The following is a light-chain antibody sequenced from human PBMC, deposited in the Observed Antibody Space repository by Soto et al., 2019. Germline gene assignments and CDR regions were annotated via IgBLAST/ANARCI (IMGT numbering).Light chain of an antibody. CDR1: KLGDEY. CDR2: QDN. J-gene: IGLJ2*01. Sequence: SYELTQPPSVSVSPGQTVTITCSGDKLGDEYASWYQHRPGQSPVLVIYQDNKRPSGIPERFSGSNSGNTATLTISGTQAMDEADYYCQAWDSSTAVFGGGTQLTVL. V-gene: IGLV3-1*01. CDR3: QAWDSSTAV.